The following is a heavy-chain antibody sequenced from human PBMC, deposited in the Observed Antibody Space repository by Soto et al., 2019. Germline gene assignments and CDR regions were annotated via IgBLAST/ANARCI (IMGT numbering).Heavy chain of an antibody. V-gene: IGHV4-61*01. CDR3: ARVRFGESRAFDY. D-gene: IGHD3-10*01. CDR2: IYCSGST. J-gene: IGHJ4*02. CDR1: GGSVSSGSYY. Sequence: PSETLSLTCTVSGGSVSSGSYYWSWIRQPPGKGLEWIGYIYCSGSTNYNPSLKSRVTISVDTSKNQFSLKLSSVTAADTAVYYCARVRFGESRAFDYWGQGTLVTVSS.